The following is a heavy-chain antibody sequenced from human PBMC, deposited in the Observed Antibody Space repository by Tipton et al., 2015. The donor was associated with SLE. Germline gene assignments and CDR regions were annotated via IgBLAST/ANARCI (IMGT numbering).Heavy chain of an antibody. J-gene: IGHJ6*02. V-gene: IGHV3-23*01. CDR1: GFTFSNYA. D-gene: IGHD6-13*01. Sequence: GSLRLSCAASGFTFSNYAMIWVRQAPGKGLEWVSSISGSGGSTYYADSVKGRFTISRDNSKNTLYLQMNSLRADDTAVYYCAKPTRGKSSWSPYYYYYGMDVWGQGTTVTVSS. CDR3: AKPTRGKSSWSPYYYYYGMDV. CDR2: ISGSGGST.